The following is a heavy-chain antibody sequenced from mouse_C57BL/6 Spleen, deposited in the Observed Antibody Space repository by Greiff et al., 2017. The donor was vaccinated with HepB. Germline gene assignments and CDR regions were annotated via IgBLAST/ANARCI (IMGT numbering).Heavy chain of an antibody. Sequence: QVQLQQSGAELVRPGTSVKVSCKASGYAFTNYLIEWVKQRPGQGLEWIGVINPGSGGTNYNEKFKGKATLTADKSSSTAYMQLSSLTSEDSAVYFCARSRTAMDYWGQGTSVTVSS. J-gene: IGHJ4*01. CDR2: INPGSGGT. V-gene: IGHV1-54*01. CDR3: ARSRTAMDY. CDR1: GYAFTNYL.